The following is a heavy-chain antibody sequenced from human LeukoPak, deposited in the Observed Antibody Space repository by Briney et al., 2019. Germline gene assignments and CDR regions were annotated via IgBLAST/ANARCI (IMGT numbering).Heavy chain of an antibody. D-gene: IGHD2-15*01. J-gene: IGHJ3*02. CDR1: GGTFSSYA. CDR3: ARVCSGGSCYLRDAFDI. V-gene: IGHV1-69*01. Sequence: SVKVSCKASGGTFSSYAISRVRQAPGQGLEWMGGIIPIFGTANYAQKFQGRVTITADESTSTAYMELSSLRSEDTAVYYCARVCSGGSCYLRDAFDIWGQGTMVTVSS. CDR2: IIPIFGTA.